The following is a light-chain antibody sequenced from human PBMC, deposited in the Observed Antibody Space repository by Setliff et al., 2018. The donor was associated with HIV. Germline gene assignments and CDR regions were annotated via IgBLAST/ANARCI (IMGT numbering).Light chain of an antibody. J-gene: IGLJ1*01. CDR2: QAS. CDR1: SSDVGRYNL. V-gene: IGLV2-23*01. Sequence: QSAPTQPASVSGSPGQSITISCTGTSSDVGRYNLVSWYQQQPGKPPKLMIYQASKRPSGVSNRFSGSKSGNTASLTISGLQAEDEADYYCCSNTGSNTYVFGTGTKVTVL. CDR3: CSNTGSNTYV.